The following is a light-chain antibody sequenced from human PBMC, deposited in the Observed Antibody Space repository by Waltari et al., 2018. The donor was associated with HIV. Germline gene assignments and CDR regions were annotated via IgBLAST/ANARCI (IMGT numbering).Light chain of an antibody. V-gene: IGKV1-39*01. CDR3: QESFS. CDR1: QSISNN. J-gene: IGKJ3*01. Sequence: DIQMTQSPSSLSASVGDRVTITCRASQSISNNLNWYQQKLGKAPKLLIYSASILESGVPARFSGSGSGTDLTLTISSLQPEDFATYYCQESFSFGPGTKVDIK. CDR2: SAS.